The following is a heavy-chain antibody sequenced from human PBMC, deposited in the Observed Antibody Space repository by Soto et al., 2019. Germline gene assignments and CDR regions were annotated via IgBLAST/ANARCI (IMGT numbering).Heavy chain of an antibody. CDR2: IIPTFGTA. CDR3: ARHVPAAGYYSGMDV. Sequence: QVQLVQSGAEVKKPGSSVKVSCKASGGTFSSYAISWVRQAPGQGLEWMGGIIPTFGTANYAQKVQGRVTXTXAXSXXTAYMELSSLRSEDTAVYYCARHVPAAGYYSGMDVWGQGTTVTVSS. J-gene: IGHJ6*02. D-gene: IGHD2-2*01. V-gene: IGHV1-69*05. CDR1: GGTFSSYA.